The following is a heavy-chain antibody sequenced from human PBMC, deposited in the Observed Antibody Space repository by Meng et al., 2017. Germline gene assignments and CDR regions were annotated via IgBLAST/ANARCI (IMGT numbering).Heavy chain of an antibody. Sequence: QVQLVHAGAEVKKPGPSVKVSCKPSGYNFPDYYIHWVRRAPGQGLEWMGRINPKSGDTHYAQKFQARVTMTGDTSISTAYMELSGLRSDDTAMYYCARDEDISAAGKLFGDYWGQGTLVTVSS. D-gene: IGHD6-25*01. CDR3: ARDEDISAAGKLFGDY. CDR2: INPKSGDT. J-gene: IGHJ4*02. CDR1: GYNFPDYY. V-gene: IGHV1-2*06.